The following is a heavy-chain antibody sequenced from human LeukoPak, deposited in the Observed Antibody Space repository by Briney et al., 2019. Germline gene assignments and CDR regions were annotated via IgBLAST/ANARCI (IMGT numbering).Heavy chain of an antibody. Sequence: GGSLRLSCTASGFTFSNYVMSWVRQAPGKGLEWVSGISGSGGSTYYADSVKGRFTISRDNAKNSLYLQMNSLRAEDTAVYYCARDRFGELSYGMDVWGQGTTVTVSS. J-gene: IGHJ6*02. CDR3: ARDRFGELSYGMDV. D-gene: IGHD3-10*01. V-gene: IGHV3-23*01. CDR1: GFTFSNYV. CDR2: ISGSGGST.